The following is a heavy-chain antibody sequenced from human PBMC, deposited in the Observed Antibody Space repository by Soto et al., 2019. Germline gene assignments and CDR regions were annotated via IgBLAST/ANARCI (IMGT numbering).Heavy chain of an antibody. CDR1: GGSVSSGSYY. Sequence: LSLTCTVSGGSVSSGSYYWSWIRQPPGKGLEWIGYIYYSGSTNYNPSLKSRVTISVDTSKNQFSLKLSSVIAADTAIYYCARMYYEILTGYYPGWFDPWGQGTLVTVSS. J-gene: IGHJ5*02. V-gene: IGHV4-61*01. CDR2: IYYSGST. D-gene: IGHD3-9*01. CDR3: ARMYYEILTGYYPGWFDP.